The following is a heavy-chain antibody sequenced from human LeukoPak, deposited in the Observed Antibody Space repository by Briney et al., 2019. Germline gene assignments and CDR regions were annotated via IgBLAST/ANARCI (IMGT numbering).Heavy chain of an antibody. D-gene: IGHD1-26*01. J-gene: IGHJ3*02. Sequence: SETLSLTCAVYGGSFSGYYWSWIRQPPGKGLEWIGYIYYSGSTNYNPSLKSRVTISVDTSKNQFSLKLSSVTAADTAVYYCARHSSGSYSGAFDIWGQGTMVTVSS. CDR3: ARHSSGSYSGAFDI. CDR2: IYYSGST. CDR1: GGSFSGYY. V-gene: IGHV4-59*08.